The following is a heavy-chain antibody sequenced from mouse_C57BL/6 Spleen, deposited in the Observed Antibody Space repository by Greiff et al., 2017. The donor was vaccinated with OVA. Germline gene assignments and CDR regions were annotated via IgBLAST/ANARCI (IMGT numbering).Heavy chain of an antibody. Sequence: QVQLQQSGAELVKPGASVKISCKASGYAFSSYWMNWVKQRPGKGLEWIGQIYPGDGDTNYNGKFKGKATLTADKSSSPAYMQLSSLTSEDSAVYFCARGGSLYDGYYGVDYWGQGTTLTVSS. CDR1: GYAFSSYW. CDR3: ARGGSLYDGYYGVDY. J-gene: IGHJ2*01. V-gene: IGHV1-80*01. CDR2: IYPGDGDT. D-gene: IGHD2-3*01.